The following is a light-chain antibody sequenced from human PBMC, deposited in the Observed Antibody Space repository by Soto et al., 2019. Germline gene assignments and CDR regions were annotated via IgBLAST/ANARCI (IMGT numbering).Light chain of an antibody. CDR2: GAS. CDR1: QSISSN. V-gene: IGKV3-15*01. J-gene: IGKJ5*01. Sequence: ETVMTQSPATLSVSPGERDTLSCRASQSISSNLAWYQQKPGQAPRLLIYGASTRAPGIPARFSGSGSGTEFTLTISSLQSEDFAVYFCQQYDNWPPITFGQGTRLEIK. CDR3: QQYDNWPPIT.